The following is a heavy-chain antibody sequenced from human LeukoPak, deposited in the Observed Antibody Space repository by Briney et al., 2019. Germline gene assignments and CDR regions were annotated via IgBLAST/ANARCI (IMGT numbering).Heavy chain of an antibody. D-gene: IGHD3-22*01. CDR3: ARVATNYYDSSGYYYPDAFDI. Sequence: ASVKVSCKASGYTFTSYGISWVRQAPGQGLEWMGWISAYNGNTNYAQKLQGRVTMTTDTSTSTAYMELRGLRSDDTAVYYCARVATNYYDSSGYYYPDAFDIWGQGTMVTVSS. CDR1: GYTFTSYG. V-gene: IGHV1-18*01. J-gene: IGHJ3*02. CDR2: ISAYNGNT.